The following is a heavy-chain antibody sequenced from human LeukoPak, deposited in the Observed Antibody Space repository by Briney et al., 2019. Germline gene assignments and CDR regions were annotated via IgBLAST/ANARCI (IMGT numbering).Heavy chain of an antibody. V-gene: IGHV3-23*01. D-gene: IGHD5-18*01. J-gene: IGHJ4*02. Sequence: GGSPRLSCAASGFTFSSYAMSWVRQAPGKGLEWVSAISGSGGSTYYADSVKGRFTISRDNSKNTLYLQMNSLRAEDTAVYYCARGEIWLPFDYWGQGTLVTVSS. CDR1: GFTFSSYA. CDR2: ISGSGGST. CDR3: ARGEIWLPFDY.